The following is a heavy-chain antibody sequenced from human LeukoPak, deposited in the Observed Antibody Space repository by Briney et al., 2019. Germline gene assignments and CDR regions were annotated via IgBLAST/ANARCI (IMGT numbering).Heavy chain of an antibody. Sequence: PGRSLRLSCAASGFTFDDYAMHWVRQAPGKGLEWVSGISWNSGSIGYADSVKGRFTISRDNAKNSLYLQMNSLRAEDTALYYCAKGERYCSSTSCYFDYWGQGTLVTVSS. V-gene: IGHV3-9*01. D-gene: IGHD2-2*01. CDR2: ISWNSGSI. CDR1: GFTFDDYA. J-gene: IGHJ4*02. CDR3: AKGERYCSSTSCYFDY.